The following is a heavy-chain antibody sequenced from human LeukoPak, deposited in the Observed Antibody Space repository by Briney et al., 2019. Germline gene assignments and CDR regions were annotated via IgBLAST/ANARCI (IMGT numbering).Heavy chain of an antibody. V-gene: IGHV5-51*01. J-gene: IGHJ4*02. Sequence: PGEALKISCKGSGYRFTNYWIAWGRPMPGKGVGWMGIIYPGDSDTRYSPSFQGQVTISADKSISTAYLQCSSLKASDTAMYYCARSDGGVWYFDYWGQGTLVTVSS. CDR2: IYPGDSDT. CDR3: ARSDGGVWYFDY. D-gene: IGHD3-3*01. CDR1: GYRFTNYW.